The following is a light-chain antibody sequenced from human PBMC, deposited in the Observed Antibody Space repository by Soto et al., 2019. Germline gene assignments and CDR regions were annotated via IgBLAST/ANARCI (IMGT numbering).Light chain of an antibody. J-gene: IGKJ1*01. CDR1: QSVSSK. V-gene: IGKV3-15*01. Sequence: EIVLTQSPGTLSVSPGERATLSCRASQSVSSKLAWYQQKPGQAPRLLFYGASTGATGIPARFSGSGSETDFTLSISSLQSEDFAVYYCQQYKNWPGTFGQGTKVEIK. CDR2: GAS. CDR3: QQYKNWPGT.